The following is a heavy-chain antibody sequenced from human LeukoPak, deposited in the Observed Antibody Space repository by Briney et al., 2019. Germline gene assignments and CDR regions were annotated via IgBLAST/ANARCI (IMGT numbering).Heavy chain of an antibody. J-gene: IGHJ4*02. V-gene: IGHV3-30*18. Sequence: GGSLRLSCAASGFTFSTYGMHWVRQAPGKGLEWVAIISYDGDNKYYADSVKGRFTISRDNSKNTLYLQMNSLRAEDTAVYYCAKHADYYDSSGSSYYFDYWGQGALVTVSS. CDR3: AKHADYYDSSGSSYYFDY. CDR1: GFTFSTYG. CDR2: ISYDGDNK. D-gene: IGHD3-22*01.